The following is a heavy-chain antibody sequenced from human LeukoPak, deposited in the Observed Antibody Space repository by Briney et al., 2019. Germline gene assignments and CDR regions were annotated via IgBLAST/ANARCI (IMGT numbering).Heavy chain of an antibody. CDR1: GYTFTSYD. D-gene: IGHD2-2*01. CDR2: MNPHSANA. Sequence: ASVKVSCKASGYTFTSYDINWVRQAAGQGLEWMGWMNPHSANAGYAQKFQGRVTMTRDTSISTAYMELSSLRSDDTAVYYCARIPHRVPHNWFDPWGQGTLVTVSS. CDR3: ARIPHRVPHNWFDP. V-gene: IGHV1-8*01. J-gene: IGHJ5*02.